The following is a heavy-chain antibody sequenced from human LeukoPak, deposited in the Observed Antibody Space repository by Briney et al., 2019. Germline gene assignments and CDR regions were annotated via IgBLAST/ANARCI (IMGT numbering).Heavy chain of an antibody. Sequence: ASVKVSCKASGYTFTSYGISWVRPAPGQGLEWMGWISAYNGNTNYAQKLQGRVTMTTDTSTSTAYMELRSLRSDDTAVYYCARDPYSSGWYPFNWFDPWGQGTLVTVSS. CDR3: ARDPYSSGWYPFNWFDP. J-gene: IGHJ5*02. D-gene: IGHD6-19*01. V-gene: IGHV1-18*01. CDR2: ISAYNGNT. CDR1: GYTFTSYG.